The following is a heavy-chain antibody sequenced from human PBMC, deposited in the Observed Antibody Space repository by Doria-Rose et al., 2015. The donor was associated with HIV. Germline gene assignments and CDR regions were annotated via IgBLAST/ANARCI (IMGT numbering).Heavy chain of an antibody. CDR2: IFSDDER. J-gene: IGHJ4*02. CDR3: ARIKSSRWYHKYYFDF. CDR1: GVSLSSPGMG. V-gene: IGHV2-26*01. Sequence: QVTLKESGPVLVKPTETLTLTCTVSGVSLSSPGMGVSWIRKPPGKALEWLADIFSDDERSYKTSLKSRLPISRGTSKSQVVLTMTDMDPVDTATYYCARIKSSRWYHKYYFDFWGQGTLVIVSA. D-gene: IGHD6-13*01.